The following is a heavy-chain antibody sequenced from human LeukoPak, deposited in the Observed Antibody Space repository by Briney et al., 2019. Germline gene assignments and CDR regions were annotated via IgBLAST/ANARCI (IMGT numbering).Heavy chain of an antibody. CDR2: IYSGGST. CDR3: ATTSGTLAAAGIFDY. Sequence: GGSLRLSCAASGFTVSSNYMSWVRQAPGKGLEWVSVIYSGGSTYYADSGKGRFTISRDNSKNTLYLQMNSLRAEDTAVYYCATTSGTLAAAGIFDYWGQGTLVTVSS. D-gene: IGHD6-13*01. CDR1: GFTVSSNY. V-gene: IGHV3-66*01. J-gene: IGHJ4*02.